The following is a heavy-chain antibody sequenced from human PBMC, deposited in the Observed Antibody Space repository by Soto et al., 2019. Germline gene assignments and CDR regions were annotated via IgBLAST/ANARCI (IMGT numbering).Heavy chain of an antibody. V-gene: IGHV1-69*13. Sequence: ASVTVSCQASGGTFISYAISLVRQAPGQGLEWMGGIIPIFGTANYAQKFQGRVTITADESTSTAYMELSSLRSEDTAVYYCARSWANWNDGIHYYYYYGMDVWGQGTTVTVSS. CDR3: ARSWANWNDGIHYYYYYGMDV. J-gene: IGHJ6*02. D-gene: IGHD1-20*01. CDR1: GGTFISYA. CDR2: IIPIFGTA.